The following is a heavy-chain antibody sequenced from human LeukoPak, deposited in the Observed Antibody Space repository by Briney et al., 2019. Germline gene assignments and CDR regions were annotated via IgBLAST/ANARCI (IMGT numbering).Heavy chain of an antibody. V-gene: IGHV3-21*01. D-gene: IGHD5-18*01. J-gene: IGHJ4*02. CDR2: ISSSGSYI. CDR3: ASWAEYSDDY. Sequence: GGSLRLSCAASGFTFSSYSMNWVRQAPGKGLEWVSSISSSGSYIYYAGSVKGRFTISRDNAKNSLYLQMNSLRAEDTAVYYCASWAEYSDDYWGRGTLVTVSS. CDR1: GFTFSSYS.